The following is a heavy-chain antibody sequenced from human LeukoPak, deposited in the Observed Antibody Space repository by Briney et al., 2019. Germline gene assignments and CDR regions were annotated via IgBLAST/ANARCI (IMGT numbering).Heavy chain of an antibody. CDR3: ARDMSSGYYRGDAFDI. CDR2: IKQDGSEK. D-gene: IGHD3-22*01. J-gene: IGHJ3*02. Sequence: GGSLRLSCAASGFTFSSYWMSWVRQAPGKGLKWVANIKQDGSEKYYVDSVKCRFTISRDNAKNSLYLQMNSLRAEDTAVYYCARDMSSGYYRGDAFDIWGQGTMVTVSS. CDR1: GFTFSSYW. V-gene: IGHV3-7*03.